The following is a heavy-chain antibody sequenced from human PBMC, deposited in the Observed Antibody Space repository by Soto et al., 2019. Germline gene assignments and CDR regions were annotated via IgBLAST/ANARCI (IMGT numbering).Heavy chain of an antibody. V-gene: IGHV3-11*01. CDR3: ARDGDYYDSSGYFLLEAFDI. J-gene: IGHJ3*02. CDR1: GFTFSDYY. CDR2: ISSSGSTI. D-gene: IGHD3-22*01. Sequence: QVQLVESGGGLVKPGGSLRLSCAASGFTFSDYYMSWIRQAPGKGLEWVSYISSSGSTISYAVSVKGRFTISRDNAKNSLYREMNSLRAEDTAVDYCARDGDYYDSSGYFLLEAFDIWGQGTLVTVSS.